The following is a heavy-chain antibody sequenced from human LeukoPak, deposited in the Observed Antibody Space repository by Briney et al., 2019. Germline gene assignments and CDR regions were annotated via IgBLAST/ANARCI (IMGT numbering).Heavy chain of an antibody. CDR3: ARDSARRVGIAVDDI. V-gene: IGHV3-21*06. J-gene: IGHJ3*02. Sequence: GGSLRLSCEASGFTFNTYSMNWARQAPGKVLEWVSSIDSSGGYMFYADSVKGRFIISRDNAKDSLYLQMNSLRVEDTAVYYCARDSARRVGIAVDDIWGQGTMVTVSS. D-gene: IGHD6-19*01. CDR1: GFTFNTYS. CDR2: IDSSGGYM.